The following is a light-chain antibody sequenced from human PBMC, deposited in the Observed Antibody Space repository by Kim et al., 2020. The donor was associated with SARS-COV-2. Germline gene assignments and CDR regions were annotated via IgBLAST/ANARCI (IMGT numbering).Light chain of an antibody. CDR1: QSVASRF. Sequence: EIVLTQTPGMLSLTPGERVTLSCRASQSVASRFLAWYQQRPGEAPRLLIYDASTRATGIPDRFSGSGSGTDFTLTISRLEPEDVAVYYCKLYGSSNTWSFGQGTKVDIK. CDR3: KLYGSSNTWS. V-gene: IGKV3-20*01. J-gene: IGKJ1*01. CDR2: DAS.